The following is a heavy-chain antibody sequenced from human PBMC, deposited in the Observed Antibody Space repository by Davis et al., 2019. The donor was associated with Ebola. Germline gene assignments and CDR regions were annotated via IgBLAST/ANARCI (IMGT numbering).Heavy chain of an antibody. D-gene: IGHD3-3*01. CDR2: IYYSGST. CDR1: GGSISSSSYY. Sequence: SETLSLTCTVSGGSISSSSYYWGWIRQPPGKGLEWIGSIYYSGSTYYNPSLKSRVTISVDTSKNQFSLKLSSVTAADTAVYYCATLFLEWLFWGQGTLVTVSS. CDR3: ATLFLEWLF. V-gene: IGHV4-39*01. J-gene: IGHJ4*02.